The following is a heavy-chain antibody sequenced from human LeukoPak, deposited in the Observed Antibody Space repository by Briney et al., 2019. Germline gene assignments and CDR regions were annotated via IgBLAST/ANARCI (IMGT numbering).Heavy chain of an antibody. D-gene: IGHD6-13*01. CDR2: ISYDGSNK. CDR1: GFTFSSYA. Sequence: PGGSLRLSCAASGFTFSSYAMHWVRQAPGKGLEWVAVISYDGSNKYYADSVKGRFTISRDNSKSTLYLQMNSLRAEDTAVYYCAKDQTTRLSSSWCLYFDYWGQGTLVTVSS. V-gene: IGHV3-30-3*01. J-gene: IGHJ4*02. CDR3: AKDQTTRLSSSWCLYFDY.